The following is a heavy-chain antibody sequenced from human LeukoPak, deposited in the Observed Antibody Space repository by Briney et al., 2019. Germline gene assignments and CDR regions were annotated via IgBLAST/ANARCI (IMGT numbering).Heavy chain of an antibody. V-gene: IGHV1-8*01. J-gene: IGHJ4*02. Sequence: ASVKVSCKASGYTFTSYDINWVRQATGQGLEWMGWMNPNSGNTGYAQKFQGRVTMTRNTSISTAYMGLSSLRSEDTAVYYCARGPGYDILTGYYPPDYWGQGTLVTVSS. CDR3: ARGPGYDILTGYYPPDY. CDR2: MNPNSGNT. CDR1: GYTFTSYD. D-gene: IGHD3-9*01.